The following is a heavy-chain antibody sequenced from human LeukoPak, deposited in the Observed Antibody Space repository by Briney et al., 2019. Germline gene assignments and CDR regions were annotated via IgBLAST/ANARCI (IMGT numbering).Heavy chain of an antibody. V-gene: IGHV4-34*01. CDR3: ARGRVQYYFGSGSQGWFDP. D-gene: IGHD3-10*01. Sequence: PSETLSLTCAAYGGSFSGYYWNWIRQSPGMGLEWTGEINHSGSTNYNPSLKSRVTISVDTPKNQFSLRLTSVTAADTAVYYCARGRVQYYFGSGSQGWFDPWGQGTLVTVSS. J-gene: IGHJ5*02. CDR2: INHSGST. CDR1: GGSFSGYY.